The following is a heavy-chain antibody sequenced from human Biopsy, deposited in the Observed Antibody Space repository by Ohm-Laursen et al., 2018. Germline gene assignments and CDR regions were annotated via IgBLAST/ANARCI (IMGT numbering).Heavy chain of an antibody. CDR1: GGSFSGYY. J-gene: IGHJ4*02. Sequence: GTLSLTCTVYGGSFSGYYWSWIRQPPGKGLEWIGEINHSGSTNYNPSLKSRVTISVDTSKNQFSLKLSSVTAADTAVYYCARGRLRAVARFDYWGQGTMVTVSS. D-gene: IGHD6-19*01. CDR2: INHSGST. CDR3: ARGRLRAVARFDY. V-gene: IGHV4-34*01.